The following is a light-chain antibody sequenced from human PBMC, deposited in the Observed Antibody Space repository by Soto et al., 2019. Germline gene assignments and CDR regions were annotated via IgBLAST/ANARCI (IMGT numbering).Light chain of an antibody. CDR2: DAS. CDR1: QSVSSY. V-gene: IGKV3-11*01. J-gene: IGKJ5*01. CDR3: QQRSNWPPT. Sequence: EIVLPQSPATLSLSPGESATLSCRASQSVSSYLAWYQQKPGQAPRLLIYDASNRATGIPARFSGSGSGTDFTLTISSLEPEDFAVYYCQQRSNWPPTFGQGKRLEIK.